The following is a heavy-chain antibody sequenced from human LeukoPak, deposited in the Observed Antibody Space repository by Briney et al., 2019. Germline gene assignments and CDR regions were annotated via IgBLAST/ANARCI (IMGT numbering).Heavy chain of an antibody. CDR3: ATTPGVGATRLDY. CDR2: FGPEDGET. V-gene: IGHV1-24*01. Sequence: APVKVSCKVSGYPLTELSMHWVRQAPGKGLEWMGGFGPEDGETIYAQKFQGRVTMTEDTSTDTAYMELSSLRSEDTAVYYCATTPGVGATRLDYWGQGTLVTVSS. CDR1: GYPLTELS. D-gene: IGHD1-26*01. J-gene: IGHJ4*02.